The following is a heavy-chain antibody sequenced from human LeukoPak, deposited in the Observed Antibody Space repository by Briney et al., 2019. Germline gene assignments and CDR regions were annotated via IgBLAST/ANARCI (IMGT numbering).Heavy chain of an antibody. CDR3: ARAIAAEPGMDV. V-gene: IGHV1-2*06. CDR2: INPNSGGT. CDR1: GYTFTGYY. D-gene: IGHD6-25*01. Sequence: EASVTVSCKASGYTFTGYYMHWVRQAPGQGLEWMGRINPNSGGTNYAQKFQGRVTMTRDTSISTAYMELSRLRSDATAVYYCARAIAAEPGMDVWGQGTTVTVSS. J-gene: IGHJ6*02.